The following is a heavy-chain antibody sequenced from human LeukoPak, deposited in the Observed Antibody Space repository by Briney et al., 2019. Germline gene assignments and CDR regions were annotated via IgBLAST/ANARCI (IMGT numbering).Heavy chain of an antibody. D-gene: IGHD2-15*01. Sequence: GGSLRLSCAASGFTFSSYEMNWVRQAPGKGLEWVSYISSSGSTIYYADSVKGRFTISRDNAKNSLYLQMNSLRAEDTAVYYCARAGLLPWDIWGQGTMVTVSS. CDR1: GFTFSSYE. CDR3: ARAGLLPWDI. CDR2: ISSSGSTI. V-gene: IGHV3-48*03. J-gene: IGHJ3*02.